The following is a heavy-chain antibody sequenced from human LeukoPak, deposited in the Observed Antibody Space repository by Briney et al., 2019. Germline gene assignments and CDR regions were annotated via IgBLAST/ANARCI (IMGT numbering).Heavy chain of an antibody. V-gene: IGHV3-7*01. CDR3: ATRARGKN. CDR1: GFTFTTYW. CDR2: INQDGSEK. Sequence: GGSLRLSCTASGFTFTTYWMSWVRQAPGKGLEWVAKINQDGSEKDYVDSVKGRFTISRDNAKNSVYVQMNSLRPEDTAVYYCATRARGKNWGQRTLVTVPS. J-gene: IGHJ4*02.